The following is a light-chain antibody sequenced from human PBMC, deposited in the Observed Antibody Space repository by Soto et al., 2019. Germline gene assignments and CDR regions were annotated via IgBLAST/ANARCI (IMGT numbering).Light chain of an antibody. CDR1: WSNIGAGHD. V-gene: IGLV1-40*01. CDR2: GNN. CDR3: QSFDSSLSIYI. Sequence: QSVLTQPPSVSGAPGQSVTISCTGTWSNIGAGHDVHWYQQLPGTAPKLLIYGNNNRPSGVPDRFSGSKSGTSASLAITGLQADDETDYYCQSFDSSLSIYIFGTGTKVTVL. J-gene: IGLJ1*01.